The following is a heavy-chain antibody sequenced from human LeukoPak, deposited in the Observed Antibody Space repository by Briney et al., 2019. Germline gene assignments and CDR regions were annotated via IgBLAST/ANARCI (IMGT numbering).Heavy chain of an antibody. CDR1: GGSFSGYY. CDR3: ARAELELPSKLWFDP. D-gene: IGHD1-7*01. Sequence: SETLSLTCAVSGGSFSGYYWTWIRQPPGKGLEWIGEINHSGSANYNPSLKSRVTISLDTSNNQFSLKLSSVTAADTAVYYCARAELELPSKLWFDPWGQGTLVTVSS. V-gene: IGHV4-34*01. J-gene: IGHJ5*02. CDR2: INHSGSA.